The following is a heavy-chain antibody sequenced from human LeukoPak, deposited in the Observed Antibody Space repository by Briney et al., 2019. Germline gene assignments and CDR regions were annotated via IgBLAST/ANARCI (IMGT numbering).Heavy chain of an antibody. CDR3: TRRHVYGDYGGAYFDY. CDR1: GFTFSGSA. Sequence: PGGSLRLSCAASGFTFSGSAMHWVRQASGKGLEWVGRIRSKAKSYATAYAASVKGRFTISRDDSKNTAYLQMNSLKTEDTAVYYCTRRHVYGDYGGAYFDYWGQGTLVTVSS. V-gene: IGHV3-73*01. CDR2: IRSKAKSYAT. D-gene: IGHD4-17*01. J-gene: IGHJ4*02.